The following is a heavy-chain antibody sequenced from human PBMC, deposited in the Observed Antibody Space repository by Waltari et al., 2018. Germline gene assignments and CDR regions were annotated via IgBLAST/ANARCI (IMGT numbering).Heavy chain of an antibody. J-gene: IGHJ3*01. Sequence: QLQVVQSGAEVQRPGSSVKVSCKASGGDFSNYGISWVRQAPGQGLEWMGRSTPISGTQTYAKKFQYRVTISAERFTATVYMQLYGLKSDDTAVYFCATMLSNEALGMWGQGTLVTVSS. CDR1: GGDFSNYG. D-gene: IGHD3-16*01. CDR2: STPISGTQ. CDR3: ATMLSNEALGM. V-gene: IGHV1-69*04.